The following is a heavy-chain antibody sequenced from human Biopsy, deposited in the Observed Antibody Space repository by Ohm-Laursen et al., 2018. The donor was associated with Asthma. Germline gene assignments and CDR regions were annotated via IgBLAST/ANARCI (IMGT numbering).Heavy chain of an antibody. CDR3: AKRRGYSGHDNDY. CDR1: GFMFWSFG. J-gene: IGHJ4*02. CDR2: ISYDGNHK. D-gene: IGHD5-12*01. V-gene: IGHV3-30*18. Sequence: SLRLSCAASGFMFWSFGMHWVRQAPGKGLEWVAVISYDGNHKFYEDSVKGRFTISRDNSKNTLYLQMNSLRTEDTAVYYCAKRRGYSGHDNDYWGQGTLVIVSS.